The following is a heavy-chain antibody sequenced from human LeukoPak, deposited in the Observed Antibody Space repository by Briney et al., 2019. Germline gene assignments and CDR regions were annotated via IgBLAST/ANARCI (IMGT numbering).Heavy chain of an antibody. J-gene: IGHJ6*03. Sequence: SVKVSCKASGGTFSSYAISWVRQAPGQGLEWMGGIIPIFGTANYAQKFQGRVTITTDESTSTAYMELSILRSEDTAVYYCAKMSSSRGYYYYYYMDVWGKGTTVTVSS. D-gene: IGHD6-6*01. V-gene: IGHV1-69*05. CDR3: AKMSSSRGYYYYYYMDV. CDR2: IIPIFGTA. CDR1: GGTFSSYA.